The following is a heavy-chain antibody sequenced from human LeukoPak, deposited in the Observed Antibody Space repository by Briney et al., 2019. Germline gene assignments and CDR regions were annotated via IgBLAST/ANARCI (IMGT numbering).Heavy chain of an antibody. Sequence: GRSLRLSCAASGFTFSSYAMHWVRQAPGKGLEWVAVISYDGSNKYYADSVKGRFTISRDNSKNTLYLQMNSLRAEDTAVYYCARDPAPSGSYCFDYWGQGTLVTVSS. V-gene: IGHV3-30-3*01. CDR1: GFTFSSYA. D-gene: IGHD1-26*01. J-gene: IGHJ4*02. CDR2: ISYDGSNK. CDR3: ARDPAPSGSYCFDY.